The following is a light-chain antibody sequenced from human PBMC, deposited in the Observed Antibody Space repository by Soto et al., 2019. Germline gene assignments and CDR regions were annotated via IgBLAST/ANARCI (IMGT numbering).Light chain of an antibody. V-gene: IGLV1-44*01. CDR2: RTE. CDR3: GAWDDTRTGRWV. CDR1: RSNIGNNI. J-gene: IGLJ3*02. Sequence: QSGLTQPPSTSGTPGQMITISCAGSRSNIGNNIVTWYQQLPGAAPKVVIYRTEQRPSGVPDRFSGSKSGTSASLAISGLQPEDAGDYYCGAWDDTRTGRWVFGGGTKLTVL.